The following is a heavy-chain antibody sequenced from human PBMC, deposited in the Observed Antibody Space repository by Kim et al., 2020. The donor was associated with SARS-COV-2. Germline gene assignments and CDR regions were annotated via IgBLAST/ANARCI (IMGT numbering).Heavy chain of an antibody. CDR2: ISSSSSTI. CDR1: GFTFSSYS. D-gene: IGHD3-16*02. V-gene: IGHV3-48*02. Sequence: GGSLRLSCAASGFTFSSYSMNWVRQAPGKGLEWVSYISSSSSTIYYAASVKGRFTISRDNAKNSLYLQMNSLRDEDTAVYYCASGAREYIWGSYRYTQSHYWGQGTLVTVSS. CDR3: ASGAREYIWGSYRYTQSHY. J-gene: IGHJ4*02.